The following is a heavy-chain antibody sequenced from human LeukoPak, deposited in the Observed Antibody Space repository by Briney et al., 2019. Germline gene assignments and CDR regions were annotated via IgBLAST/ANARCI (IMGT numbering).Heavy chain of an antibody. CDR3: AKAGGGSSGYYSFDY. J-gene: IGHJ4*02. V-gene: IGHV3-23*01. CDR2: ISGSGGST. Sequence: PPGGSLRLSCAASGFTFDDYPMSGSRQAPGRGLGWASPISGSGGSTYYADSVKGRFTISRDNSKNTLYLQMNSLRAEDTAVYYCAKAGGGSSGYYSFDYWGQGTLVTVSS. D-gene: IGHD3-22*01. CDR1: GFTFDDYP.